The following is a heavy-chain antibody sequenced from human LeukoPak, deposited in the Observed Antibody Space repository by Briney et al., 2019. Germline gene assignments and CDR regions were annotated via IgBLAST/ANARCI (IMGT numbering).Heavy chain of an antibody. V-gene: IGHV3-48*03. J-gene: IGHJ4*02. D-gene: IGHD1-26*01. CDR3: ARSLGSYYFDY. CDR2: ISSSGSTI. CDR1: GFTFSSYE. Sequence: GGSLRLSCAASGFTFSSYEMNWVRPAPGKGREWVSYISSSGSTIYYADSVKGRFTISRDNAKNSLYLQMNSLRAEDTAVYYCARSLGSYYFDYWGQGTLVTVSS.